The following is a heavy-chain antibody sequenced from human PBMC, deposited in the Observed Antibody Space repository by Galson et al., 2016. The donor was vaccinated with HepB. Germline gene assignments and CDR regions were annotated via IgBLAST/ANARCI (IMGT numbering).Heavy chain of an antibody. D-gene: IGHD2-15*01. CDR1: GYSFRGYG. V-gene: IGHV1-18*03. CDR2: ISADNGDT. Sequence: SVKVSCKASGYSFRGYGISWVRQVPGQGLEWIGWISADNGDTAYAQAFQGRITMTTDKFSTTVYMEVRSMTFADMAVYYCARDTARRSCSGGGCYAGSDALDTWGQGTMVAVSS. J-gene: IGHJ3*02. CDR3: ARDTARRSCSGGGCYAGSDALDT.